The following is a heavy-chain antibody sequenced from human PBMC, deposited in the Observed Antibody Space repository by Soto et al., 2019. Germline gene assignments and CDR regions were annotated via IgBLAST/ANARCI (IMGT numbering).Heavy chain of an antibody. V-gene: IGHV3-9*01. D-gene: IGHD6-6*01. J-gene: IGHJ6*02. Sequence: GGSLRLSCAASGFTFDDYAMHWVRQAPGKGLEWVAGISWNSGSIGYADSVKGRFTISRDNAKNSLYLQMNSLRAEDTALYYCARRGQIASLSYCYGMDVWGQGTTVTVSS. CDR3: ARRGQIASLSYCYGMDV. CDR1: GFTFDDYA. CDR2: ISWNSGSI.